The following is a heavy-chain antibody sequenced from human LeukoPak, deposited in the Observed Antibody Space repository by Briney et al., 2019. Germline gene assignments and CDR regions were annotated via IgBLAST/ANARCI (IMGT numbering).Heavy chain of an antibody. D-gene: IGHD4-17*01. Sequence: PSETLSLTCTVSGGSISSYYWSWIRQPPGKGLEWIGYIYYSGSTNYNPSLKSRVTISVDTSKNQFSLKLSPVTAADTAVYYCARDRMHGDYDYWGQGTLVTVSS. CDR2: IYYSGST. J-gene: IGHJ4*02. V-gene: IGHV4-59*01. CDR1: GGSISSYY. CDR3: ARDRMHGDYDY.